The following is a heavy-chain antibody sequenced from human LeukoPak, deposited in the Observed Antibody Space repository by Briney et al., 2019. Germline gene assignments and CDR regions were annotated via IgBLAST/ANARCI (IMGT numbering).Heavy chain of an antibody. CDR3: ARDGASIEKGFDY. J-gene: IGHJ4*02. V-gene: IGHV3-33*08. Sequence: GGSLRLSCAASGFTFTNAWMSWVRQAPGKGLEWVAVIWYDGSNKYYADSVKGRFTISRDNSKNTLYLQMNSLRAEDTAVYYCARDGASIEKGFDYWGQGTLVTVSS. CDR1: GFTFTNAW. CDR2: IWYDGSNK. D-gene: IGHD6-6*01.